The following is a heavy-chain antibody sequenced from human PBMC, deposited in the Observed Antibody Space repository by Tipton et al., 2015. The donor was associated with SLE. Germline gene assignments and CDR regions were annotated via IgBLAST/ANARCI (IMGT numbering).Heavy chain of an antibody. CDR2: IHYGGDI. Sequence: TLSLTCAVYGGSFSGYSWSWIRQPPGKGLEWIGYIHYGGDIYYNPSLKSGVTLSLDTSLNQFSLRLTSVTAEDTAIYFCARMEGMITYGGIAGLWGQGTVVTVST. CDR1: GGSFSGYS. D-gene: IGHD3-16*01. CDR3: ARMEGMITYGGIAGL. J-gene: IGHJ4*02. V-gene: IGHV4-59*04.